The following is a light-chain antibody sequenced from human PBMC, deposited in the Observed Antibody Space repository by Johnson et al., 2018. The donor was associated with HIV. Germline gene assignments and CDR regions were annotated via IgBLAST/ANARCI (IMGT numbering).Light chain of an antibody. CDR2: ENN. J-gene: IGLJ1*01. V-gene: IGLV1-51*02. Sequence: QSVLTQPPSVSAAPGQKVTISCSGSSANIGDNSVSWYQQLPGTAPKLLIYENNKRPSGIPDRFSGSKSGPSATLGLTRLQTGDEADYYCGTWDNSLNTGAVFGPGTKVTVL. CDR1: SANIGDNS. CDR3: GTWDNSLNTGAV.